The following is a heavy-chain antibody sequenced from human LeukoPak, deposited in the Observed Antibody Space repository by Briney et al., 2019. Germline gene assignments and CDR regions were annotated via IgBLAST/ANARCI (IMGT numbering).Heavy chain of an antibody. Sequence: PGGSLRLSCAVSGFTFSNYAMNWVRQAPGKRLEWVSVIAIGGGDKFYADSAKGRFTISRDDSKNTMYLQMNSLRAEDTAVYYCAKDSYSRNGVYDAFDVWGQGTMVTVSS. D-gene: IGHD2-8*01. J-gene: IGHJ3*01. CDR2: IAIGGGDK. V-gene: IGHV3-23*01. CDR3: AKDSYSRNGVYDAFDV. CDR1: GFTFSNYA.